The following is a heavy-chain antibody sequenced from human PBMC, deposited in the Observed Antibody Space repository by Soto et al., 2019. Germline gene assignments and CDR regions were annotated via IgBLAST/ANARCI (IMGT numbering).Heavy chain of an antibody. Sequence: GGSLRLSCTASGFTFGDYAMSWFRQAPGKGLEWVGFIRSKAYGGTTEYAASVKGRFTISRDDSKSIAYLQMNSLKTEDTAVYYCTRDLGVIVGATHPYAFDIWGQGTMVTVSS. J-gene: IGHJ3*02. CDR1: GFTFGDYA. V-gene: IGHV3-49*03. D-gene: IGHD1-26*01. CDR3: TRDLGVIVGATHPYAFDI. CDR2: IRSKAYGGTT.